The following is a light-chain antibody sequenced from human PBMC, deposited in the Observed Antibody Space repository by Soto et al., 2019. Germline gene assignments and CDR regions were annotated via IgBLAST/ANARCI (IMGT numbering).Light chain of an antibody. Sequence: DIQVTQSPSSVSAFVGDRVTITCRASQGMTSWLAWYQHKPGKAPKLLIYAAASLESGVPSRFSGSGSGTDFTLTISSLQPEDVGTYYCQQADSFPRSITFGQGTRLEIK. V-gene: IGKV1D-12*01. J-gene: IGKJ5*01. CDR2: AAA. CDR3: QQADSFPRSIT. CDR1: QGMTSW.